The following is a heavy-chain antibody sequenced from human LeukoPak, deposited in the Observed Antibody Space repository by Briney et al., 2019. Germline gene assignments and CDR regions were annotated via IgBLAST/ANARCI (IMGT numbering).Heavy chain of an antibody. J-gene: IGHJ4*02. CDR3: ARDYDYVWGSQLFDY. CDR1: GYTFTSYY. CDR2: INPSGGGT. D-gene: IGHD3-16*01. Sequence: ASVKVSCKASGYTFTSYYMHWVRQAPGQGLEWMGIINPSGGGTGYAQKFQGRVTMTRDTSTSTVYMELSSLRSEDTAVYYCARDYDYVWGSQLFDYWGQGTLVTVSS. V-gene: IGHV1-46*01.